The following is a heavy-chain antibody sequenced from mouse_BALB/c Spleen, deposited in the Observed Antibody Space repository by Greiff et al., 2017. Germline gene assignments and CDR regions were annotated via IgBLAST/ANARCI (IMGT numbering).Heavy chain of an antibody. CDR3: ARSVYSYEGAMEG. Sequence: EVQLQEPGPGLVKPSQSLSLTCTVTGYSITSDYAWNWIRQFPGNKLEWMGYISYSGITSYNPSLKSRISITRDTSKNQFFLQLNSVTTEDTATSLCARSVYSYEGAMEGRGEEASVTESS. V-gene: IGHV3-2*02. CDR1: GYSITSDYA. D-gene: IGHD2-12*01. J-gene: IGHJ4*01. CDR2: ISYSGIT.